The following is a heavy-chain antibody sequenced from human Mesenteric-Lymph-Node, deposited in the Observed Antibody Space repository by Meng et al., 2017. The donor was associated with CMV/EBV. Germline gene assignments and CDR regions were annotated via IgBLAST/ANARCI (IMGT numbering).Heavy chain of an antibody. J-gene: IGHJ4*02. D-gene: IGHD2-8*01. CDR1: GFTFSGSA. CDR2: IRSKANSYAT. V-gene: IGHV3-73*01. Sequence: GGSLRLSCAASGFTFSGSAMHWVRQASGKGLEWVGRIRSKANSYATAYAASVKGRFTISRDDSKNTAYLQMNSLKTEDTAVYYCTRPSNCTNGVCQVDYWGQGTLVTVSS. CDR3: TRPSNCTNGVCQVDY.